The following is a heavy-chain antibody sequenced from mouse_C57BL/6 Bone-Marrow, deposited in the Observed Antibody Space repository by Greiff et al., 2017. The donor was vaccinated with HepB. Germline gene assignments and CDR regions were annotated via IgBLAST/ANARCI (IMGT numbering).Heavy chain of an antibody. CDR2: IDPSDSET. Sequence: VQLQHPGAELVRPGSSVKLSCKASGYTFTSYWMHWVKQRPIQGLEWIGNIDPSDSETHYNQKFKDKATLTVDKSSSTAYMQLSSLTSEDSAVYYCARGSTAWFAYWGQGTLVTVSA. CDR3: ARGSTAWFAY. CDR1: GYTFTSYW. V-gene: IGHV1-52*01. D-gene: IGHD1-1*01. J-gene: IGHJ3*01.